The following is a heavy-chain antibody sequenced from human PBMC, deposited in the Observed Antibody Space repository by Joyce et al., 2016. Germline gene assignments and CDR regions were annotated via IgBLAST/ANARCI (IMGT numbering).Heavy chain of an antibody. Sequence: QVQLKESGPGLVKPSQTLSLTCSVSGGSISSGDYYWSWIRQPPGKGLEWMGYIYYTGSTYYNLSLKSRITMSVDTSKNQFSLKLSSVTAADTAVYYCARVTWFGDKGFDYWGQGTLVTVSS. CDR2: IYYTGST. D-gene: IGHD3-10*01. V-gene: IGHV4-30-4*01. J-gene: IGHJ4*02. CDR1: GGSISSGDYY. CDR3: ARVTWFGDKGFDY.